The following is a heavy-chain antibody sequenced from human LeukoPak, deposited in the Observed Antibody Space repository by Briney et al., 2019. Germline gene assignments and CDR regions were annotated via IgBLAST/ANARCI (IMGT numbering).Heavy chain of an antibody. CDR1: GFTFSSYS. Sequence: PGGSLRLSCAASGFTFSSYSMNWVRQAPGKGLEWVSSISSSSSYIYYVDSVKGRFTISRDNAKNSLYLQMNSLRAEDTAVYYCARDQSSSSFDYWGQGTLVTVSS. J-gene: IGHJ4*02. CDR3: ARDQSSSSFDY. V-gene: IGHV3-21*01. D-gene: IGHD6-6*01. CDR2: ISSSSSYI.